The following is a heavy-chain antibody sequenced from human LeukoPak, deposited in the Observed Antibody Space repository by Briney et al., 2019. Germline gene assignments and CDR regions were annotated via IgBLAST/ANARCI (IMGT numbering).Heavy chain of an antibody. J-gene: IGHJ4*02. Sequence: GGSLRLSCAASGFTFSSYAMSWVRQAPGKGLEWVSAISGSGGSTYYADSVKGRFTISRDNSKNTLYLQMNSLRAEDTAVYYSAKDESSGWFDYYFDYWGQGTLVTVSS. CDR1: GFTFSSYA. D-gene: IGHD6-19*01. CDR2: ISGSGGST. CDR3: AKDESSGWFDYYFDY. V-gene: IGHV3-23*01.